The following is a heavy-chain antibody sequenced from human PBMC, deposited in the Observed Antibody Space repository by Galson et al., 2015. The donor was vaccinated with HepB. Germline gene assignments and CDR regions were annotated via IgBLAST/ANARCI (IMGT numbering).Heavy chain of an antibody. J-gene: IGHJ6*02. D-gene: IGHD6-13*01. CDR3: ARDRQQLDQYYYYGMDV. CDR1: GFTFSSYA. CDR2: ISYDGSNK. Sequence: SLRLSCAASGFTFSSYAMHWVRQAPGKGLEWVAVISYDGSNKYYADSVKGRFTISRDNSKNTLYLQMNSLRAEDTAVYYCARDRQQLDQYYYYGMDVWGQGTTVTVSS. V-gene: IGHV3-30-3*01.